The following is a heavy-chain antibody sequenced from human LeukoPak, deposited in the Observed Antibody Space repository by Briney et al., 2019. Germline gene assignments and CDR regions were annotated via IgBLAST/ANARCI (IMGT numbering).Heavy chain of an antibody. V-gene: IGHV1-2*04. J-gene: IGHJ4*02. D-gene: IGHD3-3*01. CDR3: ARGSHYDFWSGYYRHFDY. CDR2: INPNSGGT. Sequence: ASVKVSCKASGYTFTGYYMHWVRQAPGRGLEWMGWINPNSGGTNYAQKFQGWVTMTRDTSISTAYMELSRLRSDDTAVYYCARGSHYDFWSGYYRHFDYWGQGTLVTVTS. CDR1: GYTFTGYY.